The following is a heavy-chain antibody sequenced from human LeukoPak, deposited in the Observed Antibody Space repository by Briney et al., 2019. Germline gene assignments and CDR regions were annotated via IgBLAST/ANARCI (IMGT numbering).Heavy chain of an antibody. J-gene: IGHJ4*02. CDR2: IYHSGST. CDR3: ARLSSWNYIVY. V-gene: IGHV4-38-2*01. CDR1: GNSISSGYY. Sequence: PSETLSLTCAVSGNSISSGYYWGWIRQPPGKGLEWIGSIYHSGSTYYNPSLKSRVTKSVDTSKNQFSLNLSSVTAADTAVYYCARLSSWNYIVYWGQGTLVTVS. D-gene: IGHD1-7*01.